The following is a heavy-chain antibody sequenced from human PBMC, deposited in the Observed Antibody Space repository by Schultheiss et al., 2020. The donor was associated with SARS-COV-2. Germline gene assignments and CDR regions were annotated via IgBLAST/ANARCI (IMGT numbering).Heavy chain of an antibody. V-gene: IGHV1-8*03. CDR1: GYTFTSHD. Sequence: ASVKVSCKASGYTFTSHDINWVRQATGQGLEWMGWMNPNSGNTGYAQKFQGRVTFTRNTSISTAYMELSSLRSEDTAVYCCARSDFWSGYYGYYYYGMDVWGQGTTVTVSS. D-gene: IGHD3-3*01. CDR2: MNPNSGNT. J-gene: IGHJ6*02. CDR3: ARSDFWSGYYGYYYYGMDV.